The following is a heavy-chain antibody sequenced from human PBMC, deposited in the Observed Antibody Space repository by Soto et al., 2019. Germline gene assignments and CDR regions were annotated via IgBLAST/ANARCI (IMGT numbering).Heavy chain of an antibody. D-gene: IGHD3-22*01. J-gene: IGHJ4*02. CDR1: GGSISSGDYY. Sequence: SETLSLTCTVSGGSISSGDYYWSWIRQPPGKGLEWIGYIYYSGSTYYNPSLKSRVTISVDTSKNQFSLKLSSVTAADTAVYYCARSGADYYDSSRGFDYWGQGTLVTVSS. CDR2: IYYSGST. V-gene: IGHV4-30-4*01. CDR3: ARSGADYYDSSRGFDY.